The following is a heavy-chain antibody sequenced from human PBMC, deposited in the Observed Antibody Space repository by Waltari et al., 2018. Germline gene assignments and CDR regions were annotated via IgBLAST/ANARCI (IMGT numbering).Heavy chain of an antibody. Sequence: EVRLAESGGGLVKPGGSLRPSCTASGFDFSDYDMNWVRQAPGTGLEWVSSIGGTHSNIFYADSVKGRFTVSRDNAKNSLYLQIDNLRAEDSGLYYCTRDLYGSGGDWFDPWGQGTLVTVSS. J-gene: IGHJ5*02. D-gene: IGHD3-10*01. CDR3: TRDLYGSGGDWFDP. CDR2: IGGTHSNI. V-gene: IGHV3-21*01. CDR1: GFDFSDYD.